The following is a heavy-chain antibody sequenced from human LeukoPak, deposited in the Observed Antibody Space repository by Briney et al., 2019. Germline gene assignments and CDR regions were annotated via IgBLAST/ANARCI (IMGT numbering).Heavy chain of an antibody. D-gene: IGHD2-2*01. Sequence: PSETLSLTCAVSGGSISSSNWWSWVRQPPGKGLEWIGEIYHSGSTNYNPSLKSRVTISVDRSKNQFSLKLSSVTAADTAVYYCARGARPEDIVVVPAAIDFDYWGQGTLVTVSS. CDR1: GGSISSSNW. CDR2: IYHSGST. CDR3: ARGARPEDIVVVPAAIDFDY. J-gene: IGHJ4*02. V-gene: IGHV4-4*02.